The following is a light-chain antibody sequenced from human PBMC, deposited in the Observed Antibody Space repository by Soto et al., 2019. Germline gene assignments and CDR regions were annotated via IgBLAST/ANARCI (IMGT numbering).Light chain of an antibody. J-gene: IGKJ1*01. CDR2: QAT. CDR3: HQYNSRGS. CDR1: QSVSNW. V-gene: IGKV1-5*03. Sequence: DIRLTQSPSTLSASVGDRVTITCRASQSVSNWLAWYQHKPGRAPKLLIYQATILESGVPSRFSGIGSVTEFALSISALQPDDFATYFGHQYNSRGSFGQGTKVDIK.